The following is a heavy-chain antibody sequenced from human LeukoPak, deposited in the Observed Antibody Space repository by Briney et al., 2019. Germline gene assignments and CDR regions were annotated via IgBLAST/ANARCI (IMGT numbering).Heavy chain of an antibody. CDR1: GGSINPYY. V-gene: IGHV4-59*01. Sequence: SETLSLTCTVSGGSINPYYWIWIRQSLGTGLEWIGYIYYSGITDYNPSLKSRVTFSIDTSKKQFSLNLTSVTAADTAIYFCARGGSHYYYYMDVWGKGTRVTVSS. J-gene: IGHJ6*03. CDR3: ARGGSHYYYYMDV. CDR2: IYYSGIT. D-gene: IGHD1-26*01.